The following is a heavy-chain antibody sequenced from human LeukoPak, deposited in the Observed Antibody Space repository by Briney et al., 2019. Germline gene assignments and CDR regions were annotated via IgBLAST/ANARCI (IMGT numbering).Heavy chain of an antibody. J-gene: IGHJ4*02. CDR1: GFTFSSYS. CDR2: ISTSSSYI. V-gene: IGHV3-21*01. D-gene: IGHD5-18*01. Sequence: GGSLRLSCAASGFTFSSYSLNWVRQPPGKGLEWVSSISTSSSYIYYADSVKGRFTISRDNARNSLYLHMNSLRAEDTAVYYCARDLGGYSYGSHFDYWGQGTLVTVSS. CDR3: ARDLGGYSYGSHFDY.